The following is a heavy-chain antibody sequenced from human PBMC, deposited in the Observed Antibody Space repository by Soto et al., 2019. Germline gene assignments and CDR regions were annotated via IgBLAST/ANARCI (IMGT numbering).Heavy chain of an antibody. Sequence: PGGSLSLSCAASGFTFSTYSMNWVRQAPGKGLEWISYISSSSNTIYYADSVKGRFTISRDNAKNSLYLQMNSLRAEDTAVYYCALRAGPLGGQGTLVTVSS. V-gene: IGHV3-48*01. CDR2: ISSSSNTI. CDR1: GFTFSTYS. J-gene: IGHJ4*02. CDR3: ALRAGPL. D-gene: IGHD6-13*01.